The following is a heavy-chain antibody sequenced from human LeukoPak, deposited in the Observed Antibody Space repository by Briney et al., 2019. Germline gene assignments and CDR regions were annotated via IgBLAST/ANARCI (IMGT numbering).Heavy chain of an antibody. CDR2: FDPEDGET. D-gene: IGHD3-22*01. Sequence: ASVNVSCKVSGYTLTELSMHWVRQAPGKGLEWMGGFDPEDGETIYAQKFQGRVTMTEDTSTDTAYMELSSLRSEDTAVYYCATDRVGYYDSSGYTFDYWGQGTLVTVSS. CDR1: GYTLTELS. CDR3: ATDRVGYYDSSGYTFDY. J-gene: IGHJ4*02. V-gene: IGHV1-24*01.